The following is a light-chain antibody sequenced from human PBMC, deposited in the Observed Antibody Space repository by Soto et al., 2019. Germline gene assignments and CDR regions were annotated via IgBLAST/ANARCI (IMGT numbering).Light chain of an antibody. J-gene: IGLJ2*01. CDR3: QSYDSSLSHVI. V-gene: IGLV1-40*01. CDR2: GNT. Sequence: QSALTQPPSLSGAPGQRVTISCGGSSSNIGAAYAVHWYQQLPGSAPKLLIYGNTNRPSGVPDRISGSKSGTSASLAITGLQAEDEADYYCQSYDSSLSHVIFGGGTKLTVL. CDR1: SSNIGAAYA.